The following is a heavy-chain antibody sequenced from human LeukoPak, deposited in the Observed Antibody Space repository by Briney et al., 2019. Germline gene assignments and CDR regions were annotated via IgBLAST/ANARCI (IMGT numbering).Heavy chain of an antibody. CDR3: ARGWYSSSWYHY. Sequence: SETLSLTCTVSGYSISSGYYWGWIRQPPGKGLEWIGSIYHSGSTYYNPSLKSRVTISVDTSKNQFSLKLSSVTAADTAVYYCARGWYSSSWYHYWGQGTLVTVSS. CDR2: IYHSGST. CDR1: GYSISSGYY. V-gene: IGHV4-38-2*02. D-gene: IGHD6-13*01. J-gene: IGHJ4*02.